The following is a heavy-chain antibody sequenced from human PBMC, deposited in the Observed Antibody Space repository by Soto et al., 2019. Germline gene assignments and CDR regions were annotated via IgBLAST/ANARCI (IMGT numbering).Heavy chain of an antibody. CDR1: GFTFSSYG. J-gene: IGHJ4*02. V-gene: IGHV3-30*18. Sequence: QVQLVESGGGVVQPGRSLRLSCAASGFTFSSYGMHWVRQAPGKGLEWVAVISYDGSNKYYADSVKGRFTISRDNSKNPVYLQMNRLRAEGTAVYYCAKDTSDYYDSSGYLVDYWGQGTLVTVSS. CDR3: AKDTSDYYDSSGYLVDY. D-gene: IGHD3-22*01. CDR2: ISYDGSNK.